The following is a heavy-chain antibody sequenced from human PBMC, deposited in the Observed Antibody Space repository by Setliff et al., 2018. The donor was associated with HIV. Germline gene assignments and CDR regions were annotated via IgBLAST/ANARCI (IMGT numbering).Heavy chain of an antibody. V-gene: IGHV1-18*01. Sequence: ASVKVSCKASGYTFTSYGVSWVRQAPGQGLEWMGWISAYNRNVNYSQKVQGRVTMTTDTSTSTAYMELKNLKSDDTAVYYCAKDPAVRGSTFDSWGQGTLVTVSS. D-gene: IGHD3-10*01. J-gene: IGHJ4*02. CDR1: GYTFTSYG. CDR3: AKDPAVRGSTFDS. CDR2: ISAYNRNV.